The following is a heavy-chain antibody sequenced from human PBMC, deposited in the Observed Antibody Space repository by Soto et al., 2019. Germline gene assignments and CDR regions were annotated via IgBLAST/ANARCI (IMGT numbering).Heavy chain of an antibody. CDR1: GFTFSSYA. J-gene: IGHJ4*02. Sequence: EVQLLESGGGLVQPGGSLRLSCAASGFTFSSYAMNWVRQAPGKGLEWVSVISGSGGSTYYADSVKGWFTISRDNSKNTLYLQMNSLRAEDTAVYYCARRGPGTYFDYWGQGTLVTVSS. CDR2: ISGSGGST. CDR3: ARRGPGTYFDY. V-gene: IGHV3-23*01. D-gene: IGHD6-13*01.